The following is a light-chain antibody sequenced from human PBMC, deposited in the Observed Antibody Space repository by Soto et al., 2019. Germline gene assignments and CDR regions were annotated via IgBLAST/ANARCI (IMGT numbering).Light chain of an antibody. CDR1: QSVSSN. CDR3: QQYGSSPQT. CDR2: GAS. Sequence: EIVMTQSPATLSVSPGERATLSCRASQSVSSNLAWYQQKPGQAPRLLIYGASFRATGMPARFSGSGFGTEFTLTISSLQSEDFAVYYCQQYGSSPQTCGHGTK. J-gene: IGKJ1*01. V-gene: IGKV3-15*01.